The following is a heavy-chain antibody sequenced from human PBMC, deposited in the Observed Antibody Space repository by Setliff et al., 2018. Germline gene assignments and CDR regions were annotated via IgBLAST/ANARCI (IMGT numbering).Heavy chain of an antibody. V-gene: IGHV4-30-4*08. CDR1: GDSISSGDYF. J-gene: IGHJ3*01. D-gene: IGHD1-26*01. CDR2: IYHSGSA. CDR3: AREVGTSTSSDAFDV. Sequence: PSETLSLTCAVSGDSISSGDYFWSWIRQPPGKGLEWIEYIYHSGSAYYNPSLKSRVTMSVDTSKNQFSLHLTSVTAADTAVYYCAREVGTSTSSDAFDVWGQGMMVTVSS.